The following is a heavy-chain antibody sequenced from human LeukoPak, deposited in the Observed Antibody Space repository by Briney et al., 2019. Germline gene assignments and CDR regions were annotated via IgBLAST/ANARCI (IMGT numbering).Heavy chain of an antibody. CDR3: ARHCPRRDAFDI. CDR2: IYPGNSDT. Sequence: AGGALQLSCQCSGYLLTSYWIGWARPVPGEGLEWMGIIYPGNSDTRYSPSLQGQVTISADKSISPAYLPWSSLEASDTAMYYCARHCPRRDAFDIWGQGTMVTVSS. J-gene: IGHJ3*02. V-gene: IGHV5-51*01. CDR1: GYLLTSYW.